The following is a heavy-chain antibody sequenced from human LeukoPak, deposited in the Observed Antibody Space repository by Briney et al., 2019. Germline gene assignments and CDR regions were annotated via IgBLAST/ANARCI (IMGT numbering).Heavy chain of an antibody. CDR1: GFTFSKGW. CDR3: VGTYDILTGYSFPAY. Sequence: GGSLRLSCAASGFTFSKGWMNWVRQAPGKGLEWVSSISYSGSAIYSADSVKGRFTISRDNGKNSLYLQMNSLRAEDTAVYYCVGTYDILTGYSFPAYWGQGTLVTVSS. J-gene: IGHJ4*02. V-gene: IGHV3-48*03. CDR2: ISYSGSAI. D-gene: IGHD3-9*01.